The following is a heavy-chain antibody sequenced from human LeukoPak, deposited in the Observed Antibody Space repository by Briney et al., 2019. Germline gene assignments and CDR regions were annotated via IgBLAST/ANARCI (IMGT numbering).Heavy chain of an antibody. Sequence: PGGSLRLSCAASGFTVSGNYMSWIRQPPGKGLEWIGSIYYNGDTYYNPSLKSRVIISADTSKNQFSLKLTSVTAADTAAYYCARGPNTAGNYRAFDLWGQGTKVTVSS. CDR1: GFTVSGNY. J-gene: IGHJ3*01. D-gene: IGHD4-11*01. CDR2: IYYNGDT. V-gene: IGHV4-38-2*01. CDR3: ARGPNTAGNYRAFDL.